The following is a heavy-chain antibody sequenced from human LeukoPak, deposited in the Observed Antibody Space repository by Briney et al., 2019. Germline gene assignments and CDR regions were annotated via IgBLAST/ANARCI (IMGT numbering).Heavy chain of an antibody. CDR2: IYYTGGS. CDR3: ARRGSGKNWFDP. Sequence: SETLSLTCTVSGGSISSSSYYWGWVRQPPGKGLEWIGSIYYTGGSYYNPSLKSRVTMSVDTSKNWLSLKLTSVTAADTAVYYCARRGSGKNWFDPWGQGTLVTVSS. V-gene: IGHV4-39*01. J-gene: IGHJ5*02. D-gene: IGHD3-10*01. CDR1: GGSISSSSYY.